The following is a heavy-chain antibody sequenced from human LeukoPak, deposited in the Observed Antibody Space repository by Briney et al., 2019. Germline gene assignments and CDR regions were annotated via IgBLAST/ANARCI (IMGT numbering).Heavy chain of an antibody. J-gene: IGHJ2*01. Sequence: SETLSLTCTVSGGSITTYYWSWIRQPPGKGLEWIGYIYYTGTAIHNPSLQSRVIMSVDTSKNQFSLNLSPVTAADTAVYYCAREPGPIYDLWGRGTLVTVSS. CDR3: AREPGPIYDL. D-gene: IGHD2-2*02. CDR1: GGSITTYY. V-gene: IGHV4-59*01. CDR2: IYYTGTA.